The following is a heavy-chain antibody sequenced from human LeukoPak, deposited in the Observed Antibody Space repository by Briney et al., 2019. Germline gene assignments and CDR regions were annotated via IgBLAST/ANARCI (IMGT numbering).Heavy chain of an antibody. CDR1: GGSISSYY. J-gene: IGHJ4*02. CDR2: IYYSGSA. Sequence: SETLSLTCTVSGGSISSYYWSWIRQPPGKGLEWIGYIYYSGSANYNPSLKSRVTISVDTSKNQFSLKLSSVTAADTAVYYCARVRSSRRAYYFDYWGQGTLVTVSS. V-gene: IGHV4-59*01. D-gene: IGHD2-2*01. CDR3: ARVRSSRRAYYFDY.